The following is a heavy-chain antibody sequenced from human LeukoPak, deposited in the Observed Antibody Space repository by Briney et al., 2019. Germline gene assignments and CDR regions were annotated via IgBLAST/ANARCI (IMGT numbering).Heavy chain of an antibody. J-gene: IGHJ5*02. CDR1: GFTFSSYS. V-gene: IGHV3-21*01. D-gene: IGHD5-12*01. Sequence: GGSLRLSCAASGFTFSSYSMNWVRQAPGKGLEWVSSISSSSSYIYYADSVKGRFTISGDNAKNSLYLQMNSLRAEDTAVYYCARDNIVAGVWFDPWGQGTLVTVSS. CDR3: ARDNIVAGVWFDP. CDR2: ISSSSSYI.